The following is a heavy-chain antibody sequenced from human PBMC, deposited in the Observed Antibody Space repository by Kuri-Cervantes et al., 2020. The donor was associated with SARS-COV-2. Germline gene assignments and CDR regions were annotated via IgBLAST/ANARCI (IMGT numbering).Heavy chain of an antibody. CDR3: ATTGYSSGWYNFDY. Sequence: GESLKISCAASGFTFTSYSMTWVRQAPGKGLEWVSSISSSSSQRFYVDSVKGRFTISRDNAKNSLYLQMNTLRAEDTAVYYCATTGYSSGWYNFDYWGQGTLVTVSS. V-gene: IGHV3-21*01. CDR2: ISSSSSQR. J-gene: IGHJ4*02. CDR1: GFTFTSYS. D-gene: IGHD6-19*01.